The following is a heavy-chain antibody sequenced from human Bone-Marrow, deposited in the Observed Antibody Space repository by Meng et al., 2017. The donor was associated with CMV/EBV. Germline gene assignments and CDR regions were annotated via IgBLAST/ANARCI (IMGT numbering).Heavy chain of an antibody. D-gene: IGHD3-10*01. V-gene: IGHV3-30*02. CDR3: AKDRHGAWELLD. Sequence: GESLKISCAASGFTFSNPGMNWLRQSPGKGLEWVAFIRHDGGNTYYADSVKGRFTVPRDNSKNTLSLLMKGLRTEDTAVYYCAKDRHGAWELLDWGQGTTVTVSS. CDR2: IRHDGGNT. CDR1: GFTFSNPG. J-gene: IGHJ6*02.